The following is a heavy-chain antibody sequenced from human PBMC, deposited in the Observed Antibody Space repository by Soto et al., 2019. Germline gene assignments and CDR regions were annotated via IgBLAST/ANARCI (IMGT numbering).Heavy chain of an antibody. CDR3: ARGVPITPGTFDY. J-gene: IGHJ4*02. Sequence: ESGGGLIQPGGSLRLSCAASGFTVSSTYMSWVRQAPGKGLEWISIIYSGGSTFYADSVKGRFTISRDNSKNTLYLRMNSLRAEDTAVYYCARGVPITPGTFDYRGLGTLVTVSS. CDR2: IYSGGST. CDR1: GFTVSSTY. V-gene: IGHV3-53*01. D-gene: IGHD5-12*01.